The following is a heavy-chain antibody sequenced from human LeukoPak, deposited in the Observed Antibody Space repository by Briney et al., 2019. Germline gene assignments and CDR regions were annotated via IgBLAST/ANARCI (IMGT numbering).Heavy chain of an antibody. CDR2: ISYSGTT. D-gene: IGHD5/OR15-5a*01. CDR3: ARHLRVGARQEFDY. CDR1: GGSISSSNYY. V-gene: IGHV4-39*01. J-gene: IGHJ4*02. Sequence: TSETLSLTCTVSGGSISSSNYYWGWIRQPPGKGLEWIGSISYSGTTYYNPSLESRITISVDTSKNQVSLKLNSVTAADTAVFYCARHLRVGARQEFDYWGQGTLVTVSS.